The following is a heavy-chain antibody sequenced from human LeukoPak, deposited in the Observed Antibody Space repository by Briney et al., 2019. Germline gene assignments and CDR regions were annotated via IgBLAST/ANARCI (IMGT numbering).Heavy chain of an antibody. Sequence: GRSLRLSCAASGFTFDDYAMHWVRQAPGKGLEWVSGISWNSGSIGYADSVKGRFTISRDNAKNSLYLQMYSLRAEDTALYYCAKDYSSGWYSAFDIWGQGTMVTVSS. CDR2: ISWNSGSI. CDR3: AKDYSSGWYSAFDI. J-gene: IGHJ3*02. D-gene: IGHD6-19*01. V-gene: IGHV3-9*01. CDR1: GFTFDDYA.